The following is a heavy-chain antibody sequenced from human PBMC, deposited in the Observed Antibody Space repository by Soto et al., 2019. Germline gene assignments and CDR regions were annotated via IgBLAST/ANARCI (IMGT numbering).Heavy chain of an antibody. CDR3: ARDHAGSRWYDAYDI. Sequence: PGGSLRLSCAASGFTFDDYGMNWVRQAPGKGLEWISYISSDGDTILHADSVKGRFTASRDDAKNSLYLQMNSLRAEDAAVYYCARDHAGSRWYDAYDIWGQGTMVTVSS. CDR1: GFTFDDYG. CDR2: ISSDGDTI. J-gene: IGHJ3*02. V-gene: IGHV3-48*04. D-gene: IGHD6-19*01.